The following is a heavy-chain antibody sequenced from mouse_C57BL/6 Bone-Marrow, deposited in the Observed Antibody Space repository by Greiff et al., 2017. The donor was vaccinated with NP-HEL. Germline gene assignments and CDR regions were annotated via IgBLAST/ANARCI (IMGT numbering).Heavy chain of an antibody. D-gene: IGHD1-1*01. J-gene: IGHJ2*01. V-gene: IGHV14-4*01. Sequence: VQLKESGAELVRPGASVKLSCTASGFNIKDDYMHWVKQRPEQGLEWIGWIDPENGDTEYASKFQGKATITADTSSNTAYLQLSSLTSEDAAVYYCTTGYYYGSSQYYFDYWGQGTTLTVSS. CDR2: IDPENGDT. CDR1: GFNIKDDY. CDR3: TTGYYYGSSQYYFDY.